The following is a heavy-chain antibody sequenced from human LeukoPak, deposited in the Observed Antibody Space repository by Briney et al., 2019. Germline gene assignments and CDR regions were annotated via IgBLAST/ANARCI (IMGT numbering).Heavy chain of an antibody. D-gene: IGHD3-22*01. CDR1: GFTFSSYA. V-gene: IGHV3-23*01. CDR2: ISDSGGST. J-gene: IGHJ4*02. Sequence: GGSLRLSCAASGFTFSSYAMSWVRQAPGKGLEWVSAISDSGGSTYYADSVKGRFTISRDNSKNTLYLQMNSLRAEDTAVYYCATKYYYDSSGYPPVDYWGQGTLVTVSS. CDR3: ATKYYYDSSGYPPVDY.